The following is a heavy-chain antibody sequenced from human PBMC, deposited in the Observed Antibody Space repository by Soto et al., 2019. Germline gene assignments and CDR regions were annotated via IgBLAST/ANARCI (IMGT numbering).Heavy chain of an antibody. D-gene: IGHD4-4*01. Sequence: PGGSLRLSCAASGFTFSSYGMHWVRQAQGKGLEWVAVISYDGSNKYYADSVKGRFTISRDNSKNTLYLQMNSLRAEDTAVYYCAKSKLATVTTNWFDPWGQGTLVTVSS. CDR1: GFTFSSYG. J-gene: IGHJ5*02. V-gene: IGHV3-30*18. CDR2: ISYDGSNK. CDR3: AKSKLATVTTNWFDP.